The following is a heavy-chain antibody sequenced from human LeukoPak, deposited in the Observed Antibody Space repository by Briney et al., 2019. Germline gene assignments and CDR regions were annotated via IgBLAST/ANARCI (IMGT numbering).Heavy chain of an antibody. D-gene: IGHD1-26*01. V-gene: IGHV3-23*05. J-gene: IGHJ6*02. Sequence: GGSLRLSRAASGFIFRNYGMNWVRQAPGKGLEWVSGIYTNGNTRYADSVRGRFTISRDNSKNTLYLQMHSLRVDDTAVYYCAHLVWEYVGGLDVWGQGTTVTVSS. CDR3: AHLVWEYVGGLDV. CDR2: IYTNGNT. CDR1: GFIFRNYG.